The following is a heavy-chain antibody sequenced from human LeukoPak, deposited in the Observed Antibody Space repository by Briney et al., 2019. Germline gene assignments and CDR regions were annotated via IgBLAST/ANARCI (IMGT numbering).Heavy chain of an antibody. Sequence: SETLSLTCAVYGGSFSGYYWSWIRQPPGKGLEWIGEINHSGSTNYNPSLKSRVTISVDTSKNQFSLKLSSVTAADTAVYYCARIVAGVLDYWGQGTLVTVSS. CDR2: INHSGST. D-gene: IGHD6-19*01. CDR3: ARIVAGVLDY. J-gene: IGHJ4*02. V-gene: IGHV4-34*01. CDR1: GGSFSGYY.